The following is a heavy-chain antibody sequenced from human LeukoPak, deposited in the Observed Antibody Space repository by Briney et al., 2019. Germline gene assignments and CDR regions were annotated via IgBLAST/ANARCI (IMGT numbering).Heavy chain of an antibody. J-gene: IGHJ6*03. D-gene: IGHD2-2*01. V-gene: IGHV3-23*01. CDR2: ISGSGGST. CDR3: AKDGEVPAAISYYYYMDV. CDR1: GFTFSSYA. Sequence: PGGSLRLSCAASGFTFSSYAMSWVRQAPGKGLEWVSAISGSGGSTYYADSVKGRFTISRDNSKNTLYLQMNSLRAEDTAVYYCAKDGEVPAAISYYYYMDVWGKGTTVTVSS.